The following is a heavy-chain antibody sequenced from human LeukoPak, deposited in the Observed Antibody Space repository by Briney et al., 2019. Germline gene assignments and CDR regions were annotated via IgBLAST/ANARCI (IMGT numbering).Heavy chain of an antibody. CDR2: INPNSGGT. CDR1: GYTFTGYY. J-gene: IGHJ6*02. V-gene: IGHV1-2*02. Sequence: GASVKVSCKASGYTFTGYYMHWVRQAPGQGLEWMGWINPNSGGTNYAQKLQGRVTMTRDTSISTAYMELSRLRSDDTAVYYCARDKALRYFDWLQNGMDVWGQGTTVTVSS. CDR3: ARDKALRYFDWLQNGMDV. D-gene: IGHD3-9*01.